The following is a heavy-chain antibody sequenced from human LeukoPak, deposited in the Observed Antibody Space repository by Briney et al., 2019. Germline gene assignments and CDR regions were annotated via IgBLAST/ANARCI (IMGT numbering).Heavy chain of an antibody. CDR2: FYSGGST. D-gene: IGHD6-13*01. CDR3: ASSSWSAEYFHY. V-gene: IGHV3-66*01. CDR1: GFTVGDNY. J-gene: IGHJ1*01. Sequence: PWGSLSLSCAASGFTVGDNYMSWVRQAPGKGLEWVSVFYSGGSTRYADSVKGRFTISRDNSKNTLYLQLNSLRAEDTAVYFCASSSWSAEYFHYWGQGTLDSVSS.